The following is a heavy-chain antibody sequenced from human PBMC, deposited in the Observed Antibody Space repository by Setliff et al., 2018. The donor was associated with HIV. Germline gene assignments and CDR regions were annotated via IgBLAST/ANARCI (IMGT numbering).Heavy chain of an antibody. CDR1: GDFISSGNFH. Sequence: PSETLSLTCTVSGDFISSGNFHWNWIRQPAGKGPEWIGLIYTRGSVSYNPSLMSRVTISLDTSKNQLSLKLSSVTAADTAVYYRTREFFYWGKGILVTVSS. J-gene: IGHJ4*02. CDR2: IYTRGSV. CDR3: TREFFY. V-gene: IGHV4-61*02. D-gene: IGHD3-3*01.